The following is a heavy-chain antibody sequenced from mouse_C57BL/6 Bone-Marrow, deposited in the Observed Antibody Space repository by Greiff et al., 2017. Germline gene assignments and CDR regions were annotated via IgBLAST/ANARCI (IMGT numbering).Heavy chain of an antibody. CDR1: GFNIKDDY. CDR3: TTRKRLRPFAY. CDR2: IDPENGDT. J-gene: IGHJ3*01. Sequence: VQLQQSGAELVRPGASVKLSCTASGFNIKDDYMHWVKQRPEQGLEWIGWIDPENGDTEYAPKFQGKATITADTSSNTAYLQLSSLTSEDTAVYYFTTRKRLRPFAYWGQGTLVTVSA. V-gene: IGHV14-4*01. D-gene: IGHD2-4*01.